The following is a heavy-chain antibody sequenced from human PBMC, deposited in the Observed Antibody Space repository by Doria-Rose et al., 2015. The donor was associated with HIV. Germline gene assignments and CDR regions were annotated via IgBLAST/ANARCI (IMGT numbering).Heavy chain of an antibody. CDR2: IVSDDDR. CDR1: GVSLSSPGMG. D-gene: IGHD6-13*01. J-gene: IGHJ4*02. Sequence: SGPVLVKPTETLTLTCTVSGVSLSSPGMGVSWIRQPPGKALEWLANIVSDDDRSYKTSLKSRLTISRGTSKSQLVLTMTDMDPVDTATYYCARIKSSRWYHKYYLDFWGQGTLVIVSA. V-gene: IGHV2-26*01. CDR3: ARIKSSRWYHKYYLDF.